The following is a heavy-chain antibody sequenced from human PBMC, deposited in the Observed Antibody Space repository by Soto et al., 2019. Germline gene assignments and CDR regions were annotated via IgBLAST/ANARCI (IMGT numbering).Heavy chain of an antibody. CDR1: GYTFTSYG. J-gene: IGHJ4*02. CDR2: ISAYNGNT. V-gene: IGHV1-18*01. D-gene: IGHD2-2*01. Sequence: ASVKVSCKASGYTFTSYGISWVRQAPGQGLEWMGWISAYNGNTNYAQKLQGRVTMTTDTSTSTAYMELRSLRSDDTAVYYCARGSAPIVVVPAALYYWGQGTLVTVSS. CDR3: ARGSAPIVVVPAALYY.